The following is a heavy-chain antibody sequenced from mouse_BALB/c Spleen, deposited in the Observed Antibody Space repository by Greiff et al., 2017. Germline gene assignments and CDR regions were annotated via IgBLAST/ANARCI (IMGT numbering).Heavy chain of an antibody. Sequence: VQLHQSGAELARPGASVKLSCKASGYTFTSYWMQWVKQRPGQGLEWIGAIYPGDGDTRYTQKFKGKATLTADKSSSTAYMQLSSLASEDSAVYYCARGYGRGAMDYWGQGTSVTVSS. CDR3: ARGYGRGAMDY. CDR2: IYPGDGDT. J-gene: IGHJ4*01. V-gene: IGHV1-87*01. D-gene: IGHD1-1*01. CDR1: GYTFTSYW.